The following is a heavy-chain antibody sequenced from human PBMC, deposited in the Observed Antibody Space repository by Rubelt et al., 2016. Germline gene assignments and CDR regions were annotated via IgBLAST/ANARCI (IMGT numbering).Heavy chain of an antibody. CDR2: INSDGLST. D-gene: IGHD5-18*01. CDR3: AKDRRVQLWLCDY. V-gene: IGHV3-74*01. Sequence: EVQLVESGGGLVQPGGSLRLSCAASGFTFSNYWMHWVRQAPGKGLVWVSRINSDGLSTYYADSVKGRFTISRDNGKNTLYLQMNSLGAEDTAVYYCAKDRRVQLWLCDYWGQGTLVTVSS. J-gene: IGHJ4*02. CDR1: GFTFSNYW.